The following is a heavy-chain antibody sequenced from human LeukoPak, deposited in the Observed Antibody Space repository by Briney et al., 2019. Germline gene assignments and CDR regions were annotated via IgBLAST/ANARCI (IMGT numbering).Heavy chain of an antibody. V-gene: IGHV4-4*02. CDR2: IYHSGST. Sequence: SETLSLTCAVSGGSISSSNWWSWVRQPPGKGLEWIGEIYHSGSTNYNPSLKSRVTISVDKSKNQFSLKLSSVTPADTAVYYCASLVEYSSSLYCFDYWGQGTLVTVS. CDR3: ASLVEYSSSLYCFDY. D-gene: IGHD6-13*01. CDR1: GGSISSSNW. J-gene: IGHJ4*02.